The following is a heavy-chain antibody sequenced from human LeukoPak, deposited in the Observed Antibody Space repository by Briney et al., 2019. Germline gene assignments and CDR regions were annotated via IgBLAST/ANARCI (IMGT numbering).Heavy chain of an antibody. J-gene: IGHJ4*02. Sequence: SETLSLTCTVSGGSISSYYWSWIRQPPGKGLEWIGYIYYSGSTNYNPSLKSRVTISVDTSKNQFSLKLSSVTAADTAVYYCARMKVGKLDYWGQGTLVTVSS. CDR1: GGSISSYY. D-gene: IGHD7-27*01. CDR2: IYYSGST. CDR3: ARMKVGKLDY. V-gene: IGHV4-59*01.